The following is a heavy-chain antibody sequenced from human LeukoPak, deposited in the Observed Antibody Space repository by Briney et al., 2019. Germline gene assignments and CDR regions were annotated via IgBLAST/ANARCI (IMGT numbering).Heavy chain of an antibody. D-gene: IGHD1-7*01. V-gene: IGHV3-48*01. CDR3: ARDPQKYNWNYMPGYYFDY. J-gene: IGHJ4*02. CDR2: ISSSSSTI. CDR1: GFTFSSYS. Sequence: GGSLRLSCAASGFTFSSYSMNWVRQAPGKGLEWASYISSSSSTIYYADSVKGRFTISRDNAKNSLYLQMNSLRAEDTAVYYCARDPQKYNWNYMPGYYFDYWGQGTLVTVSS.